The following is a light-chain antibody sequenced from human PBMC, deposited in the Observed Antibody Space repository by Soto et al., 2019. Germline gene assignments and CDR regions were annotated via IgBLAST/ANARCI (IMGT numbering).Light chain of an antibody. CDR3: QSYDSSNQV. CDR1: SGSIASNY. CDR2: EDN. V-gene: IGLV6-57*03. J-gene: IGLJ3*02. Sequence: NFMLTQPHSVSESPGKTVTISCTRSSGSIASNYVQWYQQRPGSAPTIVMYEDNQRPSGVPDRFSGSIDSSSNSASLTISGLKTEDEADYYCQSYDSSNQVFGGGTQLTVL.